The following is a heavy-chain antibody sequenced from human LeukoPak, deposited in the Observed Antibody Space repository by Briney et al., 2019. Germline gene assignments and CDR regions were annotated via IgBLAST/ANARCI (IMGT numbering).Heavy chain of an antibody. CDR1: GGSISSYY. J-gene: IGHJ4*02. D-gene: IGHD6-6*01. CDR2: IYTSGST. Sequence: PSETLSLTCTVSGGSISSYYWSWIRQPAGKGLEWIGRIYTSGSTNYNPPLKSRVTMSVDTPKNQFSLKLSSATAADTAVYYCASSYSSSSGLVFDYWGQGTLVTVSS. V-gene: IGHV4-4*07. CDR3: ASSYSSSSGLVFDY.